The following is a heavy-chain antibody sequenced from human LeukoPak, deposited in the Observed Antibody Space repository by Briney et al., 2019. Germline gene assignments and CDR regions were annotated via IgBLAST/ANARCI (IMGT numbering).Heavy chain of an antibody. CDR2: IRQDGGEK. CDR3: ARDRTAAAVINWFDP. J-gene: IGHJ5*02. Sequence: GGSLKLSCAASGFTYSSYWMSWVRQAPGKGLEWVANIRQDGGEKYSLDSVKGRFTISRDNAKNSLYLQMNSLRAEDTAVYYCARDRTAAAVINWFDPWGQGTLVTVSS. CDR1: GFTYSSYW. V-gene: IGHV3-7*03. D-gene: IGHD6-13*01.